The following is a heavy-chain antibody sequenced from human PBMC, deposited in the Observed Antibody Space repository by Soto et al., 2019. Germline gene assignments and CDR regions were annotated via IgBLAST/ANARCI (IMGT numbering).Heavy chain of an antibody. J-gene: IGHJ4*02. V-gene: IGHV4-31*01. CDR1: GASLSSGDYY. CDR2: IYYTRVT. D-gene: IGHD6-13*01. Sequence: QVQLQESGPGLVKPSQTLSLTCKVSGASLSSGDYYWNWIRQLPGKGLEWIGYIYYTRVTSYNPSLKSLVTMSVDTSKQQFSLKMNSVTAADTAVYFCARAAATGHPVVPDFWGQGALVTVSS. CDR3: ARAAATGHPVVPDF.